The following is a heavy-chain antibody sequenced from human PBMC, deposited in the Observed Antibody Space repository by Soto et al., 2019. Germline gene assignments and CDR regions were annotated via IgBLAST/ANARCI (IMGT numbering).Heavy chain of an antibody. CDR3: AKATTTGEGYYYYVTDV. CDR1: GFTFSSHG. Sequence: EVQLLESGGGLVQPGGSLRLSCEASGFTFSSHGMSWVRQAPGKGLEWVSDISGSGGTTYYADSVKGRFTISRDNSKNTLYLQMNSLRVEDTAVFYCAKATTTGEGYYYYVTDVWGQGTTVTVSS. J-gene: IGHJ6*02. D-gene: IGHD4-4*01. V-gene: IGHV3-23*01. CDR2: ISGSGGTT.